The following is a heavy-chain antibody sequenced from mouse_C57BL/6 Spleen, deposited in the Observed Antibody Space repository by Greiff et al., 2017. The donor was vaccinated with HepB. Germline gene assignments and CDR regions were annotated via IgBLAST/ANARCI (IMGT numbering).Heavy chain of an antibody. CDR2: IYPGGGST. J-gene: IGHJ2*01. Sequence: QVQLQQSGAELVRPGTSVKMSCKASGYTFTNYWIGWAKQRPGHGLEWIGDIYPGGGSTNYNEKFKGKATLTAAKSSTTAYMQFSSLTSEDSAVYYCARSYYGPYYFDYWGQGTTLTVSS. V-gene: IGHV1-63*01. D-gene: IGHD1-1*01. CDR3: ARSYYGPYYFDY. CDR1: GYTFTNYW.